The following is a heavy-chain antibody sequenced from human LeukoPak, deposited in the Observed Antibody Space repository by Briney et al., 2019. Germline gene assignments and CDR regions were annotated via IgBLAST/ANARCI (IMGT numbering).Heavy chain of an antibody. Sequence: GGSLRLSCAASGRTFITYGLSWVRQAPGKGLEWISTICGSGGSTYYPDSVKGGFTTSGDNSKNTPYLQMNSLRAEDTAVYYCAKRGFGTNAVPRSGGGKCYFDCWGQGTLGSVSS. CDR1: GRTFITYG. V-gene: IGHV3-23*01. CDR2: ICGSGGST. D-gene: IGHD2-8*01. CDR3: AKRGFGTNAVPRSGGGKCYFDC. J-gene: IGHJ4*02.